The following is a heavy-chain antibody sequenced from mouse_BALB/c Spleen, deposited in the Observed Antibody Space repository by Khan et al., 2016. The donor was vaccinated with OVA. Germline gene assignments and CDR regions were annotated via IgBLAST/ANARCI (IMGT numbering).Heavy chain of an antibody. J-gene: IGHJ2*01. CDR2: INPHIGET. D-gene: IGHD1-1*01. V-gene: IGHV1-20*02. CDR1: GYSFTGYF. CDR3: ARIYRSDFDY. Sequence: EVQLQQSGPELVKPGASVKISCKASGYSFTGYFMNWVMQSHRKSLEWIGRINPHIGETFYNQKFKDKATLTVDESSSTAHMELRSLASEDSAVYYCARIYRSDFDYWGQGTTLTVSS.